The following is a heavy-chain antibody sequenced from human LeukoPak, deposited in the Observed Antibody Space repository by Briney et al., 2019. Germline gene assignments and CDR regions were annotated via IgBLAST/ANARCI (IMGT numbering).Heavy chain of an antibody. J-gene: IGHJ4*02. D-gene: IGHD5-12*01. V-gene: IGHV1-18*01. CDR3: ARDYGGIVATILFDY. CDR1: GYTFTSYG. CDR2: ISAYNGNT. Sequence: GSVKVSCKASGYTFTSYGIRWVRQAPGQGLEWMGWISAYNGNTNYAQKLQGRVTMTTDTSTSTAYMELRSLRSDDTAVYYCARDYGGIVATILFDYWGQGTLVTVSS.